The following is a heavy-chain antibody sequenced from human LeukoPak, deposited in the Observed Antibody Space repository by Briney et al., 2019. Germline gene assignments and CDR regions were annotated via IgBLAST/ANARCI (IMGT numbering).Heavy chain of an antibody. V-gene: IGHV3-23*01. CDR2: ISGSGGST. J-gene: IGHJ4*02. CDR1: GFTFSSYA. D-gene: IGHD4-23*01. Sequence: PGGSLRLSCAASGFTFSSYAMSWVRQAPGKGLEWVSAISGSGGSTYYADSVKGRFTISRDNSKNTLYLQMNSLRAEDTAVYYCARDPTAVANLPQYYLDYWGQGILVAVSS. CDR3: ARDPTAVANLPQYYLDY.